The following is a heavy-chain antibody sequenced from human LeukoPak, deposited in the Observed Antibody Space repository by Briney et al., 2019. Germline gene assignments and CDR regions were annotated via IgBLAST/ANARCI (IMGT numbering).Heavy chain of an antibody. D-gene: IGHD3-22*01. Sequence: GGSLRLSCAASGFTFSDYYMSWVRQAPGKGLEWVSFISSTGGHIYYADSVKGRFTISRDNAKSSLFLQMNSLRAEDTAVYYCARGRGNYYDSSSFYYYYMDVWGKGTTVTVSS. J-gene: IGHJ6*03. CDR1: GFTFSDYY. V-gene: IGHV3-11*04. CDR2: ISSTGGHI. CDR3: ARGRGNYYDSSSFYYYYMDV.